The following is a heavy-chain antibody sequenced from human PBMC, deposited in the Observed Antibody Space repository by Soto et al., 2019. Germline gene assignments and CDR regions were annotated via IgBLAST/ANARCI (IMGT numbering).Heavy chain of an antibody. CDR3: ARDPAP. CDR1: GGSISSGGYS. V-gene: IGHV4-30-2*05. CDR2: IYNSGST. J-gene: IGHJ5*02. Sequence: QLQLQESGSGLVRPSQTLSLTCAVSGGSISSGGYSWNWIRQPPGKGLEWIGYIYNSGSTYYNPSLQSRVTISADTSKNQFSLKLSSVTAADTAVYYCARDPAPWGQGTLVTVSS.